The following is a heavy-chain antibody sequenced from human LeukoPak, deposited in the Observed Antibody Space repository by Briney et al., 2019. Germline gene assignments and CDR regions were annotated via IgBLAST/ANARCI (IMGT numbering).Heavy chain of an antibody. V-gene: IGHV3-48*01. CDR2: IGIDSGNT. D-gene: IGHD5-24*01. Sequence: GGSLRLSCAASGFTFSDYSMNWVRQAPGKGLEWIAYIGIDSGNTNYADSVKGRLTISGDRAKNSLYLQMNSLRVEDTAVYYCARDYKYAFDNWGQGTLVTVSS. CDR1: GFTFSDYS. CDR3: ARDYKYAFDN. J-gene: IGHJ4*02.